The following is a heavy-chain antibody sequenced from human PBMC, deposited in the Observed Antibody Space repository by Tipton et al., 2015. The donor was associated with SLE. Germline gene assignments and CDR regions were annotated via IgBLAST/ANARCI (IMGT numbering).Heavy chain of an antibody. V-gene: IGHV4-61*08. D-gene: IGHD6-13*01. CDR3: GGGLAALVRGYFHH. J-gene: IGHJ1*01. CDR2: TLHTGGS. CDR1: GSSIDGGYY. Sequence: TLSLTCIVSGSSIDGGYYWSWIRQPPGKGLEWIGYTLHTGGSNYSPSLKSRVTISVDASRIQFSLKLTSVTAADTAVYYCGGGLAALVRGYFHHWGQGTLVTVSS.